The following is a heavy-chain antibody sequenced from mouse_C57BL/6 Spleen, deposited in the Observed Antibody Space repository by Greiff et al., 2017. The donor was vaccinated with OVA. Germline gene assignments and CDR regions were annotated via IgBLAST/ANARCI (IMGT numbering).Heavy chain of an antibody. CDR1: GYAFSSSW. CDR2: IYPGDGAT. Sequence: QVQLQQSGPELVKPGASVKISCKASGYAFSSSWMNWVKQRPGKGLEWIGRIYPGDGATTYNGKFKGKATLTADEASSTASLQLSSLTSEDSAVYFCAVYGSSRDYWGQGTTLTVSS. J-gene: IGHJ2*01. V-gene: IGHV1-82*01. D-gene: IGHD1-1*01. CDR3: AVYGSSRDY.